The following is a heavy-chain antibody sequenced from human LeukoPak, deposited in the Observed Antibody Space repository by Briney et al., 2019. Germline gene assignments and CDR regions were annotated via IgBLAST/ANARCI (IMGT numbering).Heavy chain of an antibody. CDR2: IYYSGST. J-gene: IGHJ4*02. V-gene: IGHV4-59*01. Sequence: SETLSLTCTVSGGSISSYYWSWIRQPPGKGLEWIGYIYYSGSTNYNPSLKSRVTISVDTSKNQFSLKLSSVTAADTAVYYCARSHSSSPVLWGQGTLVTVSS. D-gene: IGHD6-6*01. CDR1: GGSISSYY. CDR3: ARSHSSSPVL.